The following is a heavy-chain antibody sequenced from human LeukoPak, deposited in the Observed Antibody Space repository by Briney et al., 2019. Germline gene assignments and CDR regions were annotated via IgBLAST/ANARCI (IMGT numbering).Heavy chain of an antibody. CDR1: GGSFSGYY. CDR3: ARSPSRIHYGGKGRAFDI. J-gene: IGHJ3*02. V-gene: IGHV4-34*01. Sequence: SETLSLTCAVYGGSFSGYYWSWIRQPPGKGLEWIGEINHSGSTNYNPSLKSRVTISVDTSKNQFSLKLSSVTAADTAVYYCARSPSRIHYGGKGRAFDIWGQGTMVTVSS. D-gene: IGHD4-23*01. CDR2: INHSGST.